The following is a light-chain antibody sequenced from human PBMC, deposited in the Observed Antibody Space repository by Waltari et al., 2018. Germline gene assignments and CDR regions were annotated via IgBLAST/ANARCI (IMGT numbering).Light chain of an antibody. V-gene: IGLV2-11*01. J-gene: IGLJ3*02. CDR3: CSYAGNYRV. CDR2: AVS. Sequence: QSALTQPRSVSGSPGQSVTISCTGTSSDVGGYNYVSWYQQHPGKAPKVMIHAVSKRPPGVPDRFSGSKSGNPASLTIAGLQAEDEAHYYCCSYAGNYRVFGGGTKLTVL. CDR1: SSDVGGYNY.